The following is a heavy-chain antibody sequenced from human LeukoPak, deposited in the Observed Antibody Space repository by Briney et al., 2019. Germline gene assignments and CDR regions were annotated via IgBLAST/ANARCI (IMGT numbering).Heavy chain of an antibody. CDR1: GFTFSSYG. D-gene: IGHD3-22*01. CDR2: IRYDGSNK. Sequence: GGSLRLSCAASGFTFSSYGMHWVRQAPGKGLEWVAVIRYDGSNKYYADSVKGRFTISRDNSKNTLYLQMNSLRAEDTAVYYCARERAYYYDSSGYYYYYGMDVWGQGTTVTVSS. V-gene: IGHV3-33*01. CDR3: ARERAYYYDSSGYYYYYGMDV. J-gene: IGHJ6*02.